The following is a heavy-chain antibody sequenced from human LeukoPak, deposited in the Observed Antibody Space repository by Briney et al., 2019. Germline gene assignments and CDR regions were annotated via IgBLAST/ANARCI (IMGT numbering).Heavy chain of an antibody. Sequence: GGSLRLSCAASGFTFSSYGMHWVRQAPGKGLEWVAVISYDGSNKYYADSVKGRFTISRDNSKNTLYLQMNSLRAEDTAVYYCARDMRDSTQLRYSYGYEFDYWGQGTLVTVSS. CDR2: ISYDGSNK. CDR3: ARDMRDSTQLRYSYGYEFDY. D-gene: IGHD5-18*01. CDR1: GFTFSSYG. V-gene: IGHV3-30*03. J-gene: IGHJ4*02.